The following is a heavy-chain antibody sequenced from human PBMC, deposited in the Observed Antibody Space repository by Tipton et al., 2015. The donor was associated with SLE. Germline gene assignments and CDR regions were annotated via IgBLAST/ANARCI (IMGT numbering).Heavy chain of an antibody. CDR3: AKLVVNWFDP. J-gene: IGHJ5*02. D-gene: IGHD2-15*01. CDR2: VGRKADNYAT. V-gene: IGHV3-73*01. CDR1: GFTFSGSS. Sequence: SLRLSCAASGFTFSGSSMHWVRQASGKGLEWVGRVGRKADNYATSYAASVKGRFTISRDDSKNTTYLQMNSLKNEDTAVYYCAKLVVNWFDPWGQGTPVTVSS.